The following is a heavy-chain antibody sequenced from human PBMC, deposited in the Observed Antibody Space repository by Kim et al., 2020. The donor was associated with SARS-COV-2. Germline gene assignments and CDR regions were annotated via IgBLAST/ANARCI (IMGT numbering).Heavy chain of an antibody. D-gene: IGHD1-1*01. CDR3: ARTRPPTYDYYHYGMDV. V-gene: IGHV5-10-1*01. Sequence: GESLKISCKGSGYSFTSYWISWVRQMPGKGLEWMGRIDPSDSYTNYSPSFQGHVTISADKSISTTYLQWSSLKASDTAMYYCARTRPPTYDYYHYGMDVWGQVATVTVSS. CDR1: GYSFTSYW. CDR2: IDPSDSYT. J-gene: IGHJ6*02.